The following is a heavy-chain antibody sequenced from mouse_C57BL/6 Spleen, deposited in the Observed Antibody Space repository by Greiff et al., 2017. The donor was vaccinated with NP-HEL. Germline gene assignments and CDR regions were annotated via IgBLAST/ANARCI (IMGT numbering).Heavy chain of an antibody. CDR1: GFTFSDYG. V-gene: IGHV5-17*01. CDR2: ISSGSSTI. CDR3: ARRALYYGSSYDYYAMDY. Sequence: EVKLVESGGGLVKPGGSLKLSCAASGFTFSDYGMHWVRQAPEKGLEWVAYISSGSSTIYYADTVKGRFTISRDNAKNTLFLQMTSLRSEDTAMYYCARRALYYGSSYDYYAMDYWGQGTSVTVSS. J-gene: IGHJ4*01. D-gene: IGHD1-1*01.